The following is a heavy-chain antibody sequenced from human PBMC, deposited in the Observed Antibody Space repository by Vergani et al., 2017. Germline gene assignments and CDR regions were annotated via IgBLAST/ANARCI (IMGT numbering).Heavy chain of an antibody. V-gene: IGHV1-69-2*01. CDR2: VDPEDGET. D-gene: IGHD4-23*01. CDR1: GYTFTDHY. CDR3: AKPRTVATGGIEF. J-gene: IGHJ6*01. Sequence: EVQLVQSGAEVKKPGATMKISCKVSGYTFTDHYTHWVKQAPVKGLEWMGLVDPEDGETTYAEKFKGRVTIASDTATDTAPLEFSSLRSEDTAVYYGAKPRTVATGGIEFWGQGTTVVLSS.